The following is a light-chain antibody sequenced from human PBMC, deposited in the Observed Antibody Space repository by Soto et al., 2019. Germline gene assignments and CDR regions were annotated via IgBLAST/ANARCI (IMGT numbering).Light chain of an antibody. CDR1: QRVSSSY. CDR3: QQYGRAPPYT. V-gene: IGKV3-20*01. J-gene: IGKJ2*01. Sequence: EIVLTQSPGTLSLSPGERATLSCRASQRVSSSYLAWYQQKPGQDPSLLIYGASSRDTGIPDRFSGSGSGTDFTLTNSRLEPEDFAVYYCQQYGRAPPYTFGQGTKLEIK. CDR2: GAS.